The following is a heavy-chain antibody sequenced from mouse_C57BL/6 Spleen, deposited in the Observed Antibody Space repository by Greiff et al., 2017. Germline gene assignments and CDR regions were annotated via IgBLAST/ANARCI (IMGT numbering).Heavy chain of an antibody. CDR3: AREGATVVALDY. V-gene: IGHV5-17*01. CDR2: ISSGSSTI. CDR1: GFTFSDYG. D-gene: IGHD1-1*01. Sequence: EVQGVESGGGLVKPGGSLKLSCAASGFTFSDYGMHWVRQAPEKGLEWVAYISSGSSTIYYADTVKGRFTISRDNAKNTLFLQITSLRSEDTAMYYCAREGATVVALDYWGQGTTLTVSS. J-gene: IGHJ2*01.